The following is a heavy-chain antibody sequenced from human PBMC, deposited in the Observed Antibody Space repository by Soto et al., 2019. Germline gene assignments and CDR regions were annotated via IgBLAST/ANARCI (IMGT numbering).Heavy chain of an antibody. D-gene: IGHD2-21*02. Sequence: GESLKISCKGSGYRFTSYWIGWVRQMPGKGLEWMGIIYPGDSDTRYSPSFQGQVTISADKSISTAYLQWSSLKASDTAMYYCAIQIAYCGGDCYSGIAFDIWGQGTMVTVSS. V-gene: IGHV5-51*01. CDR1: GYRFTSYW. CDR3: AIQIAYCGGDCYSGIAFDI. J-gene: IGHJ3*02. CDR2: IYPGDSDT.